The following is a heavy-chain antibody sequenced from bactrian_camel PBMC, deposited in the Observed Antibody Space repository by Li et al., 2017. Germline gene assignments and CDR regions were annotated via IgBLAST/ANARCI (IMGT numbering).Heavy chain of an antibody. J-gene: IGHJ4*01. V-gene: IGHV3S67*01. D-gene: IGHD6*01. CDR1: GYTYSSYC. Sequence: DVQLVESGGGSVQAGGSLRLSCAASGYTYSSYCMGWFRQAPGKEREGVGTIDRDSTTAIADSVKGRFAISRDNVKNIFYLRMDSLKVEDTAMYYCAADSVADCTVSIGGFWGQGTQVTVS. CDR3: AADSVADCTVSIGGF. CDR2: IDRDSTT.